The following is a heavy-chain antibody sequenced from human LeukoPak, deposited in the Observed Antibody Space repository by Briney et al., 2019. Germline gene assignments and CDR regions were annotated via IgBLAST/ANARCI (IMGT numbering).Heavy chain of an antibody. J-gene: IGHJ6*02. Sequence: GGSLRLSCAASEFTFGSYAMSWVRQAPGKGLEWVSTISGSGDSKYYEDSVKGRFTISRDNSKNTLYLQMNSLRAEDTAVYYCAKALSRPQYYYYYGMDVWGQGTTVTVSS. CDR2: ISGSGDSK. CDR1: EFTFGSYA. V-gene: IGHV3-23*01. D-gene: IGHD6-6*01. CDR3: AKALSRPQYYYYYGMDV.